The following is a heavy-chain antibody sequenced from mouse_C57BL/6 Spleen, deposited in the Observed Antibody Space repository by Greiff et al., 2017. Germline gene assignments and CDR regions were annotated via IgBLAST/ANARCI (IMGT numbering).Heavy chain of an antibody. CDR3: ARSVGMTTGAMDY. V-gene: IGHV1-52*01. J-gene: IGHJ4*01. CDR1: GYTFTSYW. CDR2: IDPSDSET. D-gene: IGHD2-13*01. Sequence: VQLQQPGAELVRPGSSVKLSCKASGYTFTSYWMHWVKQRPIQGLEWIGNIDPSDSETHYNQKFKDKATLTVDKSSSTAYMQLSSLTAEDSAVYYCARSVGMTTGAMDYWGQGTSVTVSS.